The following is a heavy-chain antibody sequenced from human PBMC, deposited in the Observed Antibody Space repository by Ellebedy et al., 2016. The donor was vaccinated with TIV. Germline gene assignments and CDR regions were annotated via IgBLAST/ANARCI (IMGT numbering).Heavy chain of an antibody. D-gene: IGHD6-13*01. Sequence: GESLKISCAASGFTFSNYWIHWVRHAPGKGLVWVSHISSDGSSTNYADSVKGRFTISRDNAKNTVYLQMNSLRAEDTAVYYCARDQESSWSYYFDYWGQGTLVTVSS. V-gene: IGHV3-74*01. CDR3: ARDQESSWSYYFDY. J-gene: IGHJ4*02. CDR1: GFTFSNYW. CDR2: ISSDGSST.